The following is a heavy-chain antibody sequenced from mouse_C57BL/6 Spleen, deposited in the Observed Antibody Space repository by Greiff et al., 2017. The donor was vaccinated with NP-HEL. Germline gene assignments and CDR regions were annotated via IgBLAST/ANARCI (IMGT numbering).Heavy chain of an antibody. D-gene: IGHD2-3*01. CDR2: ISDGGSYT. CDR3: ARGGYYSDYAMGY. CDR1: GFTFSSYA. V-gene: IGHV5-4*03. Sequence: EVMLVESGGGLVKPGGSLKLSCAASGFTFSSYAMSWVRQTPEKRLEWVATISDGGSYTYYPDNVKGRFTISRDHAKNNLYLQMSHLKSEDTAMYYCARGGYYSDYAMGYWGQGTSVTVSS. J-gene: IGHJ4*01.